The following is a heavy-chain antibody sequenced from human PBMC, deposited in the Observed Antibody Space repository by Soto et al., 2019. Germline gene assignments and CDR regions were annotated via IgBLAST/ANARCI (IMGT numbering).Heavy chain of an antibody. CDR2: IVVGSGNT. D-gene: IGHD2-21*01. J-gene: IGHJ6*02. CDR3: AAYPPGPKDFDCGGVKSLFYCMDV. CDR1: GFTFTSSA. Sequence: GASVKVSCKASGFTFTSSAVQWVRQARGQRLEWIGWIVVGSGNTNYAQKLQERLTITRDMSTSTAYMELSSQRSEDTAVYYCAAYPPGPKDFDCGGVKSLFYCMDVWGQGTTVTVSS. V-gene: IGHV1-58*01.